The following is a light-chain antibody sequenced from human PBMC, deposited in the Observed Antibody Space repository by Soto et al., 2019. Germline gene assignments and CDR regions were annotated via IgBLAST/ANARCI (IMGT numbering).Light chain of an antibody. Sequence: QSALTQPRSVSGSPGQSVTMSCTATSSDVGTYDFVSWYQQHPGKAPRLMIFDVSERPSGVPDRFSGSKSGNTASLTISGLQAEDEADYYCCLYAVTFYVFGTGTKVTVL. CDR1: SSDVGTYDF. V-gene: IGLV2-11*01. J-gene: IGLJ1*01. CDR3: CLYAVTFYV. CDR2: DVS.